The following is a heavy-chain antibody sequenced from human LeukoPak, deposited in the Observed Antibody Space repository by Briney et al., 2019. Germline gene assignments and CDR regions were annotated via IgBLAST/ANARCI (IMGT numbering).Heavy chain of an antibody. D-gene: IGHD5-18*01. V-gene: IGHV1-18*01. Sequence: ASVKVSCKASGYTFTSYGISWVRQAPGQGLEWMGWISAYNGNTYYVQKLQGRVTMTTDTSTSTAYMELRSLRSDDTAVYYCARDQLADTAMVTSGYWGQGTLVTVSS. J-gene: IGHJ4*02. CDR2: ISAYNGNT. CDR1: GYTFTSYG. CDR3: ARDQLADTAMVTSGY.